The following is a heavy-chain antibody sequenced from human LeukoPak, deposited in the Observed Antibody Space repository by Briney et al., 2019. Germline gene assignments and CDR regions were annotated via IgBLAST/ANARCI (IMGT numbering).Heavy chain of an antibody. CDR1: EYSFATYW. V-gene: IGHV5-51*01. CDR3: ARPLQGIVGATGFDY. Sequence: GESLKISCQGSEYSFATYWIAWLRQMPGKGLEWMGIIYLSDSDTRYSPSFQGQVTISADKSIKTAYLQWSSLKASDTAMYYCARPLQGIVGATGFDYWGQGTLVTVSS. J-gene: IGHJ4*02. CDR2: IYLSDSDT. D-gene: IGHD1-26*01.